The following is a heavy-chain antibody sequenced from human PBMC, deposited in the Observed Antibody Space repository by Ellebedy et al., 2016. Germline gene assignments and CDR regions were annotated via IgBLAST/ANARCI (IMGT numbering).Heavy chain of an antibody. D-gene: IGHD3-10*01. Sequence: GGSLRLXXAASGFTFSSYWMSWVRQAPGKGLEWVANIKQDGSEKYYVDSVKGRFTISRDNAKNSLYLQMNSLRAEDTAVYYCARDGLYGSGSYHWFDPWGQGTLVTVSS. J-gene: IGHJ5*02. CDR3: ARDGLYGSGSYHWFDP. CDR2: IKQDGSEK. V-gene: IGHV3-7*04. CDR1: GFTFSSYW.